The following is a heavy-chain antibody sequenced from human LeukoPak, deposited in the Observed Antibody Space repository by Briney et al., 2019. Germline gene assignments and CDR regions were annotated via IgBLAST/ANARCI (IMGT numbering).Heavy chain of an antibody. J-gene: IGHJ4*02. V-gene: IGHV5-51*01. Sequence: GESLKISCKGSGYSFTSYWIGWVRQMPGKGLEWMGIIYPSDSGTRYSPSFQGQVTISADKSISTAYLQWDNLKASDTAMYYCAGLTRSWGYLNYWGQGTLVTVSS. D-gene: IGHD2-15*01. CDR1: GYSFTSYW. CDR2: IYPSDSGT. CDR3: AGLTRSWGYLNY.